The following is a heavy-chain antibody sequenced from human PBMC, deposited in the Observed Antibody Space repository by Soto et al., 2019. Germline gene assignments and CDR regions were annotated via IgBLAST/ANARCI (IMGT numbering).Heavy chain of an antibody. V-gene: IGHV3-30*18. CDR1: GFTFSSYG. CDR2: LSHDGRYK. Sequence: GGSLRLSCAASGFTFSSYGMHWVRQAPGKGLEWVAVLSHDGRYKYYADSVKGRFTISRDNSRNTLYLQVNSLRGEDTAVYYCAKEADISGYYPDYWGQGTQVTVSS. J-gene: IGHJ4*02. D-gene: IGHD3-22*01. CDR3: AKEADISGYYPDY.